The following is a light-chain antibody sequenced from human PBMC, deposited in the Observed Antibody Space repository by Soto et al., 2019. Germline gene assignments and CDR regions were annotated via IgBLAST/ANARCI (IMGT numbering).Light chain of an antibody. CDR3: QQAASFPIT. J-gene: IGKJ5*01. Sequence: DIQMTQSPSSVSAFVGDTVTLTCRASQAISSSLAWYQQKPGKAPNLLMFDASSLQSGVPSRFSGSGSGTDFTLTISGLQPDDFGTYYCQQAASFPITFGQGTRLDI. V-gene: IGKV1-12*01. CDR2: DAS. CDR1: QAISSS.